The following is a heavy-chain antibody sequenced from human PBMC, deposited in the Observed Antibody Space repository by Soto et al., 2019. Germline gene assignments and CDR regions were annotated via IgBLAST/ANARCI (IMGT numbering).Heavy chain of an antibody. Sequence: QVQLVQSGAEVKKPGASVSVSCKASGYTFTTYAMHWVRQAPGQRREWMGWINAGNGYTIYSQKFQGRVTITGDTAASPAYMELSSLRSEDTAVYYCARDRRDCSSTSCSYGMDVWGQGTTVTVSS. CDR1: GYTFTTYA. CDR3: ARDRRDCSSTSCSYGMDV. D-gene: IGHD2-2*01. CDR2: INAGNGYT. J-gene: IGHJ6*02. V-gene: IGHV1-3*01.